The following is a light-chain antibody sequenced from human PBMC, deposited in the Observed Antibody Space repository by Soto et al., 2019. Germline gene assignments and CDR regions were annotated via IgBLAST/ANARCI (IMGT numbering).Light chain of an antibody. CDR2: DAS. J-gene: IGKJ5*01. Sequence: EIVLTQSPGTLSLSPWDRATLSCRARQTVRNNYLAWYQQKPGQAPRLLIYDASSRATGIPDRFSGGGSGTDFTLTISSLEPEDFAVYYCQQRSDWPPITVGQGTRLEIK. CDR1: QTVRNNY. CDR3: QQRSDWPPIT. V-gene: IGKV3D-20*02.